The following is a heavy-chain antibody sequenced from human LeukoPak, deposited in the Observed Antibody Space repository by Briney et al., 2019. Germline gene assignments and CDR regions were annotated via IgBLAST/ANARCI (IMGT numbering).Heavy chain of an antibody. Sequence: PGGSLRLSCAASGFTFSRYWMSWVRQAPGKGLEWVANIKQDGSEKYYVVSVKGRFTISRDNAKNALYLQMNSLRAEDTAVYYCARVSGAFDIWGQGTMVTVSS. J-gene: IGHJ3*02. CDR2: IKQDGSEK. CDR3: ARVSGAFDI. CDR1: GFTFSRYW. V-gene: IGHV3-7*01.